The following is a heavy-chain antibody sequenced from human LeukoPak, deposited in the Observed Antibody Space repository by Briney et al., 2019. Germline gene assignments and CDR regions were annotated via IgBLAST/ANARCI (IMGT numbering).Heavy chain of an antibody. Sequence: ASVKVSCKASGYTFISYGISWVRQAPGQGLEWMGWIGAYNGNTNYAQKLQGRVTMTTDTSTSTAYMELRSLRSDDTAVYYCARDRSKVVAATTAFDIWGQGTMVTVSS. J-gene: IGHJ3*02. D-gene: IGHD2-15*01. V-gene: IGHV1-18*01. CDR2: IGAYNGNT. CDR3: ARDRSKVVAATTAFDI. CDR1: GYTFISYG.